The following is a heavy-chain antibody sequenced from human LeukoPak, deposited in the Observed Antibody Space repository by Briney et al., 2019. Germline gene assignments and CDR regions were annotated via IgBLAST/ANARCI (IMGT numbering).Heavy chain of an antibody. CDR2: ITPLFGTV. Sequence: SVKVSCKSFGGTFISYAMNWVRQAPGQGPEWMGGITPLFGTVYYAQKFQGRVTITADESTSTAYMELRSLRSEDTAMYYCARGGHDYWYFDLWGRGTLVTVSS. J-gene: IGHJ2*01. CDR3: ARGGHDYWYFDL. V-gene: IGHV1-69*13. CDR1: GGTFISYA.